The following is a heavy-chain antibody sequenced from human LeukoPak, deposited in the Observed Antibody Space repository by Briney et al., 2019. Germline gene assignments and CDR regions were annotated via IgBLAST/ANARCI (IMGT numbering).Heavy chain of an antibody. V-gene: IGHV3-23*01. CDR3: AKVGF. Sequence: PPGGSLPPSRAPSGLTFSILAMSCVRDPQGKGLEWVSAIRGSGGRPHYGDSVTGRFTISRDNSKNTLYLQVNSLGAEDMAVYYCAKVGFWGQGTLVTVSS. D-gene: IGHD3-16*01. CDR1: GLTFSILA. CDR2: IRGSGGRP. J-gene: IGHJ4*02.